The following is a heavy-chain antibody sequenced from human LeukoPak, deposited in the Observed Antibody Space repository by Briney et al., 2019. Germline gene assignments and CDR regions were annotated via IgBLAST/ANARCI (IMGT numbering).Heavy chain of an antibody. D-gene: IGHD2-2*01. CDR2: ISSSSSYI. CDR1: GFTFSSYS. V-gene: IGHV3-21*01. CDR3: ARLLGYCSSTSCPGWFDP. Sequence: GGSLRLSCAAPGFTFSSYSMNWVRQAPGKGLEWVSSISSSSSYIYYADSVKGRFTISRDNAKNSLYLQMNSLRAEDTAVYYCARLLGYCSSTSCPGWFDPWGQGTLVTVSS. J-gene: IGHJ5*02.